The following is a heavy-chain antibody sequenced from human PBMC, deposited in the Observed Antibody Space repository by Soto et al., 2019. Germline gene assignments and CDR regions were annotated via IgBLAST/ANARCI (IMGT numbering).Heavy chain of an antibody. D-gene: IGHD3-22*01. J-gene: IGHJ4*02. CDR1: GFTYVKYA. Sequence: EVQLLESGGALVQPGGSLRLSCEASGFTYVKYAMSWVRQAPGEGLEWVSGISGDAGRTFYADSVKGRFTIYRDNSKNTVYLQMNSLRVEDTAVYYCVKDTVVVINGGDFDYWGQGTLVTVSS. CDR3: VKDTVVVINGGDFDY. V-gene: IGHV3-23*01. CDR2: ISGDAGRT.